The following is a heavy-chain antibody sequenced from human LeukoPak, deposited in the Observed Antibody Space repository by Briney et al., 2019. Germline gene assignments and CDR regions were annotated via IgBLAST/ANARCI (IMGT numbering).Heavy chain of an antibody. V-gene: IGHV3-7*01. CDR1: GFILSSYW. J-gene: IGHJ4*02. Sequence: GGSLRLSCAASGFILSSYWMSWVRQAPGKGLEWVASIKHDGNEKNYVGSVQGRFTISRDNAKNSLFLQMSSLRAEDTAVFYCARVRGGYYFDYWGQGSLVTVSS. CDR3: ARVRGGYYFDY. CDR2: IKHDGNEK. D-gene: IGHD3-10*01.